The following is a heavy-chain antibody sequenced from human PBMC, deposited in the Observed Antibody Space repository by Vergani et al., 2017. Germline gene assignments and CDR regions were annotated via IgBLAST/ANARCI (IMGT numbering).Heavy chain of an antibody. J-gene: IGHJ4*02. D-gene: IGHD5-24*01. CDR3: ARDPLDGYNLPTFDY. V-gene: IGHV1-69*13. CDR1: GGPFKNSA. CDR2: IITFFGTT. Sequence: QVQLVQSGAEVKKPGSSVKVSCKASGGPFKNSAFSWVRQVPGQGLEWMGRIITFFGTTDYAQKFQGRFTIIADESTSTAYMELSSLRSEDTAVYYCARDPLDGYNLPTFDYWGQGTLVTVSS.